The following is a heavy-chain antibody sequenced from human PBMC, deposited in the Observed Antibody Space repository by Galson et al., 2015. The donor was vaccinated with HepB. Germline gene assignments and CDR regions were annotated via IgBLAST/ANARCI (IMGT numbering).Heavy chain of an antibody. J-gene: IGHJ4*02. CDR2: ISGGTTYS. CDR3: ARVADSDYGDHTHFDY. D-gene: IGHD4-17*01. CDR1: GFIFSDYY. Sequence: SLRLSCAASGFIFSDYYMSWTRQAPGKGLEWLSDISGGTTYSNYADSVKGRFTISRDNAKNSLYLQINSLRADDTAVYYCARVADSDYGDHTHFDYWGQGSLVTVSS. V-gene: IGHV3-11*06.